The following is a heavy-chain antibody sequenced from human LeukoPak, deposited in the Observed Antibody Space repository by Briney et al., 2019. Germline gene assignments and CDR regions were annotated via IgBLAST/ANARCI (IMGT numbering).Heavy chain of an antibody. CDR3: VRDLVFVWTPGDDFDF. Sequence: GGSLRLPCAASGFAFSAYWMHWVRQAPGKGLEWVSRINEDATTISYADSVKGRFIISRDNSKKSLYLQMNNLRAEDTAVYYCVRDLVFVWTPGDDFDFWGQGTLVAVSS. CDR1: GFAFSAYW. CDR2: INEDATTI. J-gene: IGHJ4*02. D-gene: IGHD3-16*01. V-gene: IGHV3-74*01.